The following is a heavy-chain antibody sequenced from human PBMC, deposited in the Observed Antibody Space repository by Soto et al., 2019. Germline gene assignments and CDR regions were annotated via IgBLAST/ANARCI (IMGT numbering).Heavy chain of an antibody. CDR3: AKGHSSGWYYFDS. D-gene: IGHD6-19*01. CDR2: ISYDGGSK. CDR1: GFTFSNYA. J-gene: IGHJ4*02. Sequence: QVQLVESAGGPVQPGRSLRLSCAASGFTFSNYAMHWVRQAPGKGLEWVAVISYDGGSKYYAGSVKGRRTISRGYSNNTLYLQMNSLRAEDTAVYYCAKGHSSGWYYFDSWGQGTLVTVSS. V-gene: IGHV3-30*18.